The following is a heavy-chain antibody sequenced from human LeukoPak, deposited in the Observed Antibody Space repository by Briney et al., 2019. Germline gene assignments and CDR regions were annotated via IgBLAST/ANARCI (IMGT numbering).Heavy chain of an antibody. V-gene: IGHV3-48*02. CDR2: ITASGTAM. D-gene: IGHD1-26*01. CDR3: ASSGSYRFDY. J-gene: IGHJ4*02. CDR1: GLTFSSYS. Sequence: GGSLRLSCAASGLTFSSYSMNWARQAPGKGLEWVSHITASGTAMFYADSVKGRFTISRDNAKNSLYLQMNSLRDEDTAVYYCASSGSYRFDYWGQGTLVTVSS.